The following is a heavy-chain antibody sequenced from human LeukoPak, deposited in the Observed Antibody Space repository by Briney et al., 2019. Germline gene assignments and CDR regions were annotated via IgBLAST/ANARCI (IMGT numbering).Heavy chain of an antibody. Sequence: SETLSLTCTVSGGSISSYHWSWVRQPPGKGLEWIGYVYYTGSTKYSPSLKSRLTISLDTSMNQFSLKLSSVTAAATAVYYCASLDSGKFDYWGQGTLVTVSS. V-gene: IGHV4-59*01. D-gene: IGHD3-10*01. J-gene: IGHJ4*02. CDR1: GGSISSYH. CDR2: VYYTGST. CDR3: ASLDSGKFDY.